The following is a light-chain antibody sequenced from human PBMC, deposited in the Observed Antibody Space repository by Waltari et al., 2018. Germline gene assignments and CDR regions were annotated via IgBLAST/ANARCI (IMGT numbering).Light chain of an antibody. CDR2: DVT. J-gene: IGLJ3*02. CDR3: GSYTSSGTLL. CDR1: SSDIGGYDY. V-gene: IGLV2-14*01. Sequence: QSALTQPASVSGSPGQSITISCTGTSSDIGGYDYVAWYQQHPAKVPKLMIYDVTKRPSGVSVRFSGSKSGNTASLTISGLQADDEADYYCGSYTSSGTLLFGGGTTLTVV.